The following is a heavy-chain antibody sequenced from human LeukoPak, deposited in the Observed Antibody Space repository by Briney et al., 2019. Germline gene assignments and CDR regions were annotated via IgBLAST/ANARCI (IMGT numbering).Heavy chain of an antibody. CDR3: ARDNGYTFDI. J-gene: IGHJ3*02. D-gene: IGHD6-13*01. Sequence: GGSLRLSCAASGFTFSSYSMSWVRQAPGKGLEWVSSIGSSGSYIYYADSVKGRFTISRDNAKNSLYLQMNSLRAEDTAVYYCARDNGYTFDIWGQGTMVTVSS. V-gene: IGHV3-21*01. CDR2: IGSSGSYI. CDR1: GFTFSSYS.